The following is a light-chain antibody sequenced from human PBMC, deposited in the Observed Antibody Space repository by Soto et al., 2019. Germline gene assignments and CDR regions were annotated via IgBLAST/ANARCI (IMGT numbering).Light chain of an antibody. J-gene: IGLJ1*01. CDR1: SRDVGGYNY. V-gene: IGLV2-14*01. CDR3: SSYTSSSTV. Sequence: QSVLTQPASVSGSPGQSITISCTGTSRDVGGYNYVSWYQQHPGKAPKLMIYDVSNRPSGVSNRFSGSKSGNTASLTISGLQAEDEADYYCSSYTSSSTVFGTGTKVTV. CDR2: DVS.